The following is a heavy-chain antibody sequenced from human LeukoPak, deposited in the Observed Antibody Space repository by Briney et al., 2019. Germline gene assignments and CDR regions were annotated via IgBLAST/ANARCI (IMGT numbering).Heavy chain of an antibody. CDR1: GGSFSGYN. Sequence: PSETLSLTCAVYGGSFSGYNWSWIRQPPGKGLEWIGEINHSGSTNYNPSLKSRVTISVDTSKNQFSLKLSSVTAADTAVYYCARAGITIFGVAYYYYYYGMDVWGQGTTVTVSS. V-gene: IGHV4-34*01. D-gene: IGHD3-3*01. J-gene: IGHJ6*02. CDR2: INHSGST. CDR3: ARAGITIFGVAYYYYYYGMDV.